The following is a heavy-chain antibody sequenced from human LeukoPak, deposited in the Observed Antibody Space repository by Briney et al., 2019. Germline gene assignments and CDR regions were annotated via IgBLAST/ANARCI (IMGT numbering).Heavy chain of an antibody. CDR1: GYTFTGHY. Sequence: GASVKVSCKASGYTFTGHYMHWVRRAPGQGLEWMGWINPNSGGTDYAQKFQGRVTMTWDTSISTAYMELSRLRSDDTAVYYCARVGPIDGYHGIAFDIWGQGTMVTVSS. J-gene: IGHJ3*02. V-gene: IGHV1-2*02. CDR3: ARVGPIDGYHGIAFDI. D-gene: IGHD5-24*01. CDR2: INPNSGGT.